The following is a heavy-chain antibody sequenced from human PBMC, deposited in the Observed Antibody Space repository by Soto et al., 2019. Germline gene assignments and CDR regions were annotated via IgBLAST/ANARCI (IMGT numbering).Heavy chain of an antibody. CDR1: GFAFSSYS. D-gene: IGHD6-13*01. J-gene: IGHJ6*02. CDR2: ISSNGGST. CDR3: VKPLYRSSGYTRSANYYGMDV. V-gene: IGHV3-64D*08. Sequence: PGGSLRLSCSASGFAFSSYSMHWVRQAPGKGLEYVSAISSNGGSTYYADSVKGRFTISRDNSKNTLYLQMSSLSAEDTAVYYCVKPLYRSSGYTRSANYYGMDVWGQGTTVTVSS.